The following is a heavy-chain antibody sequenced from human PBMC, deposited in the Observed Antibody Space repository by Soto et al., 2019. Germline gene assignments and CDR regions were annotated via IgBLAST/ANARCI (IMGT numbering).Heavy chain of an antibody. D-gene: IGHD3-22*01. CDR2: IYSGGST. CDR3: ARVRPKYYYDSSGYGDY. V-gene: IGHV3-66*01. CDR1: GFTVSSNY. J-gene: IGHJ4*02. Sequence: EVQLVESGGGLVQPGGSLRLSCAASGFTVSSNYMSWVRQAPGKGLEWVSVIYSGGSTYYADSVKGRFTISRDNSKNTRYLQMNSLRAEDTAVYYCARVRPKYYYDSSGYGDYWGQGTLVTVSS.